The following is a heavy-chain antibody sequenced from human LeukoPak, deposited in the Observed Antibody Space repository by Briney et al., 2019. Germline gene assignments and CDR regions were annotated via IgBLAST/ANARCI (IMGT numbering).Heavy chain of an antibody. CDR2: MNPNSGNT. J-gene: IGHJ5*02. Sequence: ASVKVSCKASVYTFTSYDINWVRQATGQGLEWMGCMNPNSGNTGYAQKFQGRVTMTRNTSISTAYRELSSLRSEDTAVYYCARERLENWFDPWGKGTLVTVSS. D-gene: IGHD3-3*01. CDR3: ARERLENWFDP. V-gene: IGHV1-8*01. CDR1: VYTFTSYD.